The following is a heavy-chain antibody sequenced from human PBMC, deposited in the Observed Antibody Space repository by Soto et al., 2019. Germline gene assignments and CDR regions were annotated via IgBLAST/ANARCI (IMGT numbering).Heavy chain of an antibody. Sequence: ASVKVSCKASGGTFSTYTISWVRQAPGQRLEWMGWINAGNGNTKYSQKFQGRVTITRDTSASTAYMELSSLRSEDTAVYYCARDPDYYYDSSGYPDYWGQGTLVTVSS. CDR3: ARDPDYYYDSSGYPDY. V-gene: IGHV1-3*01. J-gene: IGHJ4*02. D-gene: IGHD3-22*01. CDR2: INAGNGNT. CDR1: GGTFSTYT.